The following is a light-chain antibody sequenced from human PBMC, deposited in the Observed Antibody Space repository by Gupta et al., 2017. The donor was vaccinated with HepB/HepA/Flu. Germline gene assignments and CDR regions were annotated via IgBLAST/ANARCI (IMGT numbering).Light chain of an antibody. Sequence: EIVMTQSPPTLSVSPGRRATLSCRASQSVSSNLAWYQQKTGQAPRLLIYGASSRATGIPARFSGSGSGTEFTLTISSLQSEDFAVYYCQQYHHWPPITFGQGTRLEIK. CDR3: QQYHHWPPIT. J-gene: IGKJ5*01. CDR1: QSVSSN. V-gene: IGKV3-15*01. CDR2: GAS.